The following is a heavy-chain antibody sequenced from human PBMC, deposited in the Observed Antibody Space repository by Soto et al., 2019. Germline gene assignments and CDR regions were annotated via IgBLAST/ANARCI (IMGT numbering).Heavy chain of an antibody. V-gene: IGHV3-33*01. CDR1: EFTFSSYG. D-gene: IGHD3-16*01. CDR3: ARKAMGELGTDY. J-gene: IGHJ4*02. CDR2: IWHDGSNE. Sequence: PGGSLRLSCAASEFTFSSYGMHWVRQAPGKGLEWVALIWHDGSNEYYADSVKGRFTISRDNSKNTLYLQMNSLRAEDTAVYYCARKAMGELGTDYWGQGTLVTVSS.